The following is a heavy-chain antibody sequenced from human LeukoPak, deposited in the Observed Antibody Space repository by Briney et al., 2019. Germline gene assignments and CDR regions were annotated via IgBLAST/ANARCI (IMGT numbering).Heavy chain of an antibody. J-gene: IGHJ3*02. V-gene: IGHV4-61*02. D-gene: IGHD3-22*01. Sequence: PSQTLSLTCTVSGGSISSGSYYWSWIRQPAGKGLEWIGRIYTSGSTNYNPSLKSRVTISVDTSKNQFSLKLSSVTAADTAVYYCASSLVVVKAFDIWGQGTMVTVSS. CDR1: GGSISSGSYY. CDR2: IYTSGST. CDR3: ASSLVVVKAFDI.